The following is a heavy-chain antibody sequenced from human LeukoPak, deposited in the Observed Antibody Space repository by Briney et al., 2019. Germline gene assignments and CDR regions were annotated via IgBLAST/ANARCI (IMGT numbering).Heavy chain of an antibody. J-gene: IGHJ4*02. CDR3: ARGVLEWLEYYFDY. D-gene: IGHD3-3*01. CDR1: GGSISSGDYY. CDR2: IYYSGST. Sequence: SQTLSLTCTVSGGSISSGDYYWSWIRQPPGKGLEWIGYIYYSGSTYYNPSLKSRVTISVDTSKNQFSLKLSSVTAADTAVYYCARGVLEWLEYYFDYWGQGTLVTVSS. V-gene: IGHV4-30-4*08.